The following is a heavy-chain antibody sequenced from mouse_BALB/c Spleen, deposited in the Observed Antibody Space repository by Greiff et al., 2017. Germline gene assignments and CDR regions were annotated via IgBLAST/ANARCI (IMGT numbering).Heavy chain of an antibody. Sequence: VQLVESGPGLVQPSQSLSITCTVSGFSLTSYGVHWVRQSPGKGLEWLGVIWSGGSTDYNAAFISRLSISKDNSKSQVFFKMNSLQANDTAIYYCARMNYRYDGDAMDYWGQGTSVTVSS. V-gene: IGHV2-2*02. CDR1: GFSLTSYG. CDR2: IWSGGST. CDR3: ARMNYRYDGDAMDY. D-gene: IGHD2-14*01. J-gene: IGHJ4*01.